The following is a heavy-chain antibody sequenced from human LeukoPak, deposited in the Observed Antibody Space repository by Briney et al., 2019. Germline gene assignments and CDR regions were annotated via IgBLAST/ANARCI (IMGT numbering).Heavy chain of an antibody. Sequence: GGSLRLSCAASGFTFRSYAMSWVRQAPGKGLEWVLAISGSGTSTYYADSVKGRFTISRDNSKNTLYLQMNSLRAEDTAVYYCERTYYYDSSDDYWGQGTLVTVSS. CDR3: ERTYYYDSSDDY. D-gene: IGHD3-22*01. CDR2: ISGSGTST. CDR1: GFTFRSYA. V-gene: IGHV3-23*01. J-gene: IGHJ4*02.